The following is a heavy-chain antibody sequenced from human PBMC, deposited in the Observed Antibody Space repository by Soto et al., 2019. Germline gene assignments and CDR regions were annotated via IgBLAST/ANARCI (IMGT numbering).Heavy chain of an antibody. CDR1: GFTFSSYA. J-gene: IGHJ6*02. D-gene: IGHD3-10*01. CDR3: ARDLLGPFGGGSYYGMDV. Sequence: QVQLVESGGGVVQPGRSLRLSCAASGFTFSSYAMHWVRQAPGKGLEWVAVISYDGSNKYYADSVKGRFTISRDNSKNTLYLQMNSLRAEDTAVYYGARDLLGPFGGGSYYGMDVWGQGTTVTVSS. CDR2: ISYDGSNK. V-gene: IGHV3-30-3*01.